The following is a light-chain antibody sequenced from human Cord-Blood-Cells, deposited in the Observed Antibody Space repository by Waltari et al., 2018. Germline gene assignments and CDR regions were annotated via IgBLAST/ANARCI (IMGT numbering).Light chain of an antibody. J-gene: IGLJ1*01. Sequence: QSALTQPRSVSGSPGQSVTISCTGTSSDVGGYNYVSWYQQHPGKAPKLMIYDVSKRPSCVPDRFAGSKAGNTASLTISGLQAEDEADYYCCSYAGSYTYVFGTGTKVTVL. CDR3: CSYAGSYTYV. V-gene: IGLV2-11*01. CDR2: DVS. CDR1: SSDVGGYNY.